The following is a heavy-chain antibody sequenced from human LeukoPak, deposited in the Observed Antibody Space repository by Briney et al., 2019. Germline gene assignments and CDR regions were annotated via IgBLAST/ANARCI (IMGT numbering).Heavy chain of an antibody. Sequence: SETLSLTCAVYGGSFSGYYWSWIRQPPGKGLEWIGEINHSGSTNYNPSLKSRVTISVDTSKNQFSLKLSSVTAADTAVYYCARAASGSYRYYYYYYYMDVWGKGTTVTISS. J-gene: IGHJ6*03. CDR3: ARAASGSYRYYYYYYYMDV. CDR1: GGSFSGYY. V-gene: IGHV4-34*01. D-gene: IGHD1-26*01. CDR2: INHSGST.